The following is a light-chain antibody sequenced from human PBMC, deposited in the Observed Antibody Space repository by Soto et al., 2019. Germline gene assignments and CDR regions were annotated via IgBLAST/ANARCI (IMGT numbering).Light chain of an antibody. V-gene: IGKV3-20*01. J-gene: IGKJ1*01. Sequence: EIVLTQSPGTLSLSPGERATLSCRASQSVSSSSLAWYQQKPGQAPRLLIYDTSSRATGIPDRFRGSGSGTDFTLTISRLEPEDFAVYYCQQYASSTGTCGQGTKVEI. CDR1: QSVSSSS. CDR2: DTS. CDR3: QQYASSTGT.